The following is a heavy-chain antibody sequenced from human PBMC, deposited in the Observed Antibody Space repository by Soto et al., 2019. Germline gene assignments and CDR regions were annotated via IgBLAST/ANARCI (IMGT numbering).Heavy chain of an antibody. CDR2: ISGSSDDT. D-gene: IGHD3-10*01. V-gene: IGHV3-11*06. Sequence: QVQLVESGGGLVKPGGSLRLSCAASGVTFSDFYMSWVRQTPGHGLEWVSYISGSSDDTKYGESVKGRLTISRDNARNSGYLQMDSLRVEDTAVYYCARGSPVLGMNVWGKGTTVTVSS. CDR3: ARGSPVLGMNV. J-gene: IGHJ6*04. CDR1: GVTFSDFY.